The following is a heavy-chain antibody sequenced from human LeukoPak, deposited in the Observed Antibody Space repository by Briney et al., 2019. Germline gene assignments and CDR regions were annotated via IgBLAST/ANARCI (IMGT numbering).Heavy chain of an antibody. CDR1: GGTFSSYA. CDR3: ARTTTSGGGNWFDP. Sequence: ASVKVSCKASGGTFSSYAISWVRQAPGQGLEWMGRIIPILGIANYAQKFQGRVTITADKSTSTAYMELSSLRSEGTAVYYCARTTTSGGGNWFDPWGQGTLVTVSS. CDR2: IIPILGIA. J-gene: IGHJ5*02. D-gene: IGHD1-1*01. V-gene: IGHV1-69*04.